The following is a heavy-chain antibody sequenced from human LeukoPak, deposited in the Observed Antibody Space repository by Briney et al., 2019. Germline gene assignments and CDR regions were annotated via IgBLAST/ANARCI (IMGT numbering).Heavy chain of an antibody. Sequence: GGSLRLSCAASGFTFSSYGMHWVRQAPGKGLEWVAVISYDGSNKYYADSVKGRFTISRDNAKNSLYLEMNSLRDEDTAVYYCARVYCGGDCYIDYWGQGILVTVSS. CDR3: ARVYCGGDCYIDY. CDR2: ISYDGSNK. V-gene: IGHV3-30*03. D-gene: IGHD2-21*02. CDR1: GFTFSSYG. J-gene: IGHJ4*02.